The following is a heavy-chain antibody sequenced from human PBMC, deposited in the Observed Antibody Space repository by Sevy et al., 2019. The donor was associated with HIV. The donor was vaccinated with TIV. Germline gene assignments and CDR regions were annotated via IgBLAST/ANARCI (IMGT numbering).Heavy chain of an antibody. D-gene: IGHD2-15*01. CDR3: ARVRGLLYFDY. J-gene: IGHJ4*02. V-gene: IGHV4-61*02. Sequence: SETLSLTCTVSGGSISSGSYYWSWIRQPAGKGLEWIGRIYTSGSTNYNPSLKSRVTISVDTSKNQFSLKLSSVTAADTAVYYCARVRGLLYFDYWGQGTLVTVSS. CDR1: GGSISSGSYY. CDR2: IYTSGST.